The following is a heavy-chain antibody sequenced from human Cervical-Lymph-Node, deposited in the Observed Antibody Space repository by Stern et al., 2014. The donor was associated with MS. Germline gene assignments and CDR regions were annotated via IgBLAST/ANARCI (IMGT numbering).Heavy chain of an antibody. CDR2: INAGNGNT. J-gene: IGHJ4*02. CDR1: GYTFTSYA. D-gene: IGHD6-19*01. CDR3: ARSYSSGWYFDY. Sequence: QVQLMQSGAEVKKPGASVKVSCKASGYTFTSYAMHWVRQAPGQRLEWMGWINAGNGNTKYSQKFQGRVTITRDTSASTAYMELSSLRSEDTAVYYCARSYSSGWYFDYWGQGTLVTVSS. V-gene: IGHV1-3*01.